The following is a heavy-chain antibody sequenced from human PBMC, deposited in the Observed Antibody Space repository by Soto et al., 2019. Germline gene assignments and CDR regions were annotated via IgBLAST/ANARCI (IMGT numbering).Heavy chain of an antibody. Sequence: GGSLRLSCAASGFTFDDYTMHWVRQAPGKGLEWVSLISWDGGSTYYADSVKGRFTISRDNSKNSLYLQMNSLRTEDTALYYCALIEYSSSSPSDAFDIWGQGTMVTVSS. D-gene: IGHD6-6*01. CDR2: ISWDGGST. CDR1: GFTFDDYT. J-gene: IGHJ3*02. V-gene: IGHV3-43*01. CDR3: ALIEYSSSSPSDAFDI.